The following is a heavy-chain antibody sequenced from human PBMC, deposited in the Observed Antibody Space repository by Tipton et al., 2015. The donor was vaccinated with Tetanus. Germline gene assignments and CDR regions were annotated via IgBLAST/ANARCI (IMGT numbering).Heavy chain of an antibody. J-gene: IGHJ6*02. CDR3: ARFRGKEEHYCGYGMDV. V-gene: IGHV3-30*03. D-gene: IGHD3-10*01. Sequence: SLRLSCAASGFTFSSYGMHWVRQAPGKGLEWVAVISYDGSNKYYADSVKGRFTISRDNSKNTLYLQMNSLRAEDTAVYYCARFRGKEEHYCGYGMDVWGQGTTVTVSS. CDR2: ISYDGSNK. CDR1: GFTFSSYG.